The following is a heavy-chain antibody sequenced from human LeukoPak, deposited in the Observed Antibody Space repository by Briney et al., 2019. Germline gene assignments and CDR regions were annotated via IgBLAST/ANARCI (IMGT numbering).Heavy chain of an antibody. CDR2: ITSSSNI. CDR1: GFTFSSYA. D-gene: IGHD6-6*01. CDR3: ARSANPGVHEFDP. V-gene: IGHV3-48*02. J-gene: IGHJ5*02. Sequence: PGGSLRLSWEASGFTFSSYAMAWVRQAPGKGLEWLPYITSSSNINYADSVKGRFTISRDNAKNSLYLQMNSLRDEDTAVYYCARSANPGVHEFDPWGQGTLVTVSS.